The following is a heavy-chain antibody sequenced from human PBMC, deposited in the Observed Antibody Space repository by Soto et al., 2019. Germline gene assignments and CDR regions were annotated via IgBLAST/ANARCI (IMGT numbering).Heavy chain of an antibody. CDR2: MYYSGST. J-gene: IGHJ4*02. D-gene: IGHD6-19*01. Sequence: QVQLQESGPGLVKPSQTLSLTCTVSGGSISSGGYYWSWIRQHPGKGLEWIGYMYYSGSTYYNPSLKSRVTISVDTSKNQFSLKLSSVTAADTAVYYCARELAYSSGWYKGVDYWGQGTLVTVSS. CDR1: GGSISSGGYY. CDR3: ARELAYSSGWYKGVDY. V-gene: IGHV4-31*03.